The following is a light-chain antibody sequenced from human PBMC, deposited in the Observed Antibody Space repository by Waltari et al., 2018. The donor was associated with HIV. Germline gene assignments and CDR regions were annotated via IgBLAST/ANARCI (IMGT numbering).Light chain of an antibody. CDR3: GTWDTSLSAGV. CDR2: DNN. CDR1: SSNIANNY. J-gene: IGLJ2*01. V-gene: IGLV1-51*01. Sequence: QSVLTQPPAVSAAPGQTVTISCSGSSSNIANNYVSWYQQLPGTAPKLLIYDNNRSSSGIPDRFSGSKSGTSATLAIAGLQTGDEADYYCGTWDTSLSAGVFGGGIKVTVL.